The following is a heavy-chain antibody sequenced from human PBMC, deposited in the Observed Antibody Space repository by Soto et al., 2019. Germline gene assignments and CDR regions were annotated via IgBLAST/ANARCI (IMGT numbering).Heavy chain of an antibody. CDR1: GFTFSSHS. J-gene: IGHJ4*02. CDR3: ARGSSELDY. Sequence: EVQLLESGGGLVQPGGSLRLSCVVSGFTFSSHSMSWVRQAPGKGLEWVSSISTSGSGTYHADSVKGRFAISRDNSKNTLFLQMNSLRAEDTAEYYCARGSSELDYWGQGTLVTVSS. V-gene: IGHV3-23*01. D-gene: IGHD3-10*01. CDR2: ISTSGSGT.